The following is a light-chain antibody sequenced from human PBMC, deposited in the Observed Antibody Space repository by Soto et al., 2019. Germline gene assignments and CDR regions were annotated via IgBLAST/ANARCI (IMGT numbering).Light chain of an antibody. CDR2: GAS. Sequence: EIVLTQSPATLSLSPWERATLSCRASQSVSSNLAWYQQKPGQAPRLLIYGASTRATGIPARFSGSGSGTEFTLTISSLQSEDFAVYYCQQYNNWTAFGQGTKVDI. CDR3: QQYNNWTA. CDR1: QSVSSN. J-gene: IGKJ1*01. V-gene: IGKV3-15*01.